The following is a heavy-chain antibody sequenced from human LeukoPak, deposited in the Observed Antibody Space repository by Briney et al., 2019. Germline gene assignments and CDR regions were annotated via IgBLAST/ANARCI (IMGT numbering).Heavy chain of an antibody. CDR1: GGAISNSSYC. CDR2: IDDSGST. J-gene: IGHJ4*02. D-gene: IGHD4-17*01. V-gene: IGHV4-39*01. CDR3: ARVGARRYGDPTWSDY. Sequence: PSETLSLTCTVSGGAISNSSYCWGWIRQPPGKGLEWIGSIDDSGSTFYTPSLKSRVTISVDTSKNQLSLKLSSVTAADTAVYSCARVGARRYGDPTWSDYWGQGTLVTVSS.